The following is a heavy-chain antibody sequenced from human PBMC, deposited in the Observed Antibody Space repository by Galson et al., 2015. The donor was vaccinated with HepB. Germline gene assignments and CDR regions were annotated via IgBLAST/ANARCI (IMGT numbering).Heavy chain of an antibody. Sequence: PALVKPTQTLTLTCTFSGFSLSTSGMCVSWIRQPPGKALEWLARIDWDDDKYYSTSLKTRLTISKDTSKNQVVLTMTNMDPVDTATYYCARIADYYDSSDPMGYFDYWGQGTLVTVSS. J-gene: IGHJ4*02. CDR1: GFSLSTSGMC. CDR2: IDWDDDK. CDR3: ARIADYYDSSDPMGYFDY. V-gene: IGHV2-70*11. D-gene: IGHD3-22*01.